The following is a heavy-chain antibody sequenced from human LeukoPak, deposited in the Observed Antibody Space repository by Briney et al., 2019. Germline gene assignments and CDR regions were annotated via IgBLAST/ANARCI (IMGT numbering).Heavy chain of an antibody. J-gene: IGHJ4*02. CDR2: IYYSGST. CDR3: ARGIPQPFDY. V-gene: IGHV4-59*01. D-gene: IGHD2-2*01. Sequence: SSETLPLTCTVSGGSISSYYWSWIRQPPGKGLEWIGYIYYSGSTNYNPSLKSRVTISVDTSKNQFSLKLSSVTAADTAVYYCARGIPQPFDYWGQGTLVTVSS. CDR1: GGSISSYY.